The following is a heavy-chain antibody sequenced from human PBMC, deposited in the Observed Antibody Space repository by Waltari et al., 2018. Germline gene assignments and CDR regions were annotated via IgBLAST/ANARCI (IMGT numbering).Heavy chain of an antibody. J-gene: IGHJ6*02. D-gene: IGHD1-26*01. Sequence: QVQLVESGGGLVQPGRSLRPSCAASGTTFSGSAIHWVRHATGKGLEWVAVISYDGSNKYYVDSVKGRFTISRDNSKNTLYLQMNSLRAEDTAVYYCARGGVGATTAYYYYGMDVWGQGTTVTVSS. CDR1: GTTFSGSA. CDR3: ARGGVGATTAYYYYGMDV. CDR2: ISYDGSNK. V-gene: IGHV3-30*04.